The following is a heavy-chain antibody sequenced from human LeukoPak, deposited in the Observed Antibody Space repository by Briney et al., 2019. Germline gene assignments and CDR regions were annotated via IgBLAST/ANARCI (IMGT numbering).Heavy chain of an antibody. Sequence: PSETLSLTCTVSGGSISSSSYYWGWIRQPPGKGLEWIVSIYYSGSTYYNPSLKSRVTISVDTSKNQFSLKLSSVTAADTAVYYCASSYCSSTSCYYFDNWFDPWGQGTPVTVSS. V-gene: IGHV4-39*01. CDR3: ASSYCSSTSCYYFDNWFDP. CDR2: IYYSGST. D-gene: IGHD2-2*01. CDR1: GGSISSSSYY. J-gene: IGHJ5*02.